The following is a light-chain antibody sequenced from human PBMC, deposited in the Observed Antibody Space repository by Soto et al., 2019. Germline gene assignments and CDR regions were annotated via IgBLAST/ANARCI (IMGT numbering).Light chain of an antibody. CDR3: CSYAGSSSYV. V-gene: IGLV2-23*01. CDR1: SSDVGSYNL. CDR2: EGS. Sequence: QSVLTQPASVSGSPGQSITISCTGTSSDVGSYNLVSWYQQHPGKALKLMIYEGSKRPSGVSNRFSGSKSGNTASLTISGLKAEDEADYYCCSYAGSSSYVFGTGTK. J-gene: IGLJ1*01.